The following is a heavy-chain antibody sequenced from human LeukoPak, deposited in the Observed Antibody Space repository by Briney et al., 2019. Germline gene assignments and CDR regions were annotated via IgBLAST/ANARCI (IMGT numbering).Heavy chain of an antibody. Sequence: PRGSLRLSCAASGFTFTTYWMGWVRQAPGKGLEWVSTISASGGFTYYADSVKGRFTISRDNSKNTLFLQMNSLRADDTAVYYCVRRVQTDYWGQGTLVTVSS. J-gene: IGHJ4*02. CDR1: GFTFTTYW. V-gene: IGHV3-23*01. CDR3: VRRVQTDY. D-gene: IGHD3-10*01. CDR2: ISASGGFT.